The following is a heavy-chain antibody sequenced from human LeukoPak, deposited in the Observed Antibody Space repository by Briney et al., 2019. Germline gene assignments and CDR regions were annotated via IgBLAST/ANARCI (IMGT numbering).Heavy chain of an antibody. CDR1: GFTFSSYE. V-gene: IGHV3-48*03. CDR3: ARNFLFPYYFDN. J-gene: IGHJ4*02. CDR2: ISGSGGNI. Sequence: GGSLRLSCAASGFTFSSYEMNWVRQAPGKGLEWVSYISGSGGNIYYADSVKGRFTITRDNAKNSLFLQMNSLRGEDTAVYYCARNFLFPYYFDNWGQGTLVTVSP.